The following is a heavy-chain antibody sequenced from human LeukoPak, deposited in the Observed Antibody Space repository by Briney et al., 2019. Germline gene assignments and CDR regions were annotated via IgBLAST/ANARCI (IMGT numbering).Heavy chain of an antibody. CDR1: GGSISSYY. Sequence: SETLSLTCTVSGGSISSYYWSWIRQPPGKGLEWIGYIYYSGSTNYNPSLKSRVTISVDTSKNQFSLKLSSVTAADTAVYYCARAVGTTSALFDFWGQGTLVTVSS. CDR2: IYYSGST. D-gene: IGHD2-21*02. V-gene: IGHV4-59*08. J-gene: IGHJ4*02. CDR3: ARAVGTTSALFDF.